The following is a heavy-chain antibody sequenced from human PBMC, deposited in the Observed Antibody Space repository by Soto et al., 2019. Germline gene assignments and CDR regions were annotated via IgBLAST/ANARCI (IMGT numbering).Heavy chain of an antibody. D-gene: IGHD2-2*01. J-gene: IGHJ3*02. CDR2: ISYDGSNK. CDR3: ASLTAVDAFDI. V-gene: IGHV3-30-3*01. CDR1: GFTFSSYA. Sequence: GGSLRLSCAASGFTFSSYAMHWVRQAPGKGLEWVAVISYDGSNKYYADSVKGRFTISRDNSKNTLYLQMNSLRAEDTAVYYCASLTAVDAFDIWGQGTMVTVS.